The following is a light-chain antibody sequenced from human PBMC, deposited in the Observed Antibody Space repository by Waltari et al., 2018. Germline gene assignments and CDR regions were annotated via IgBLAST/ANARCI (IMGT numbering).Light chain of an antibody. Sequence: QSALTQPASVSGSPGQSITISSTGTTRDVGSYTLVSWYQPHPGKAPKLIIFEVSERPSGVSNRFSGSKSGNTASLTISGLQAEDEADYHCCSYAGNSIYVFGTGTRVTVL. V-gene: IGLV2-23*02. CDR3: CSYAGNSIYV. CDR1: TRDVGSYTL. J-gene: IGLJ1*01. CDR2: EVS.